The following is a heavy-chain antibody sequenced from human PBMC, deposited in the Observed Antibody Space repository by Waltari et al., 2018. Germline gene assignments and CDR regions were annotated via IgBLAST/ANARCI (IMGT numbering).Heavy chain of an antibody. CDR1: GYSFTSCW. D-gene: IGHD4-17*01. V-gene: IGHV5-51*03. CDR2: IYPGDSDT. Sequence: EVQLAQSGAEVKKPGGSLKIPGQGSGYSFTSCWIGGVSQMPGKGLEWMGIIYPGDSDTRYSPSFQGQVTISADKSISTAYLQWSSLKASDTAMYYCARFSSPVTIFDYWGQGTLVTVSS. J-gene: IGHJ4*02. CDR3: ARFSSPVTIFDY.